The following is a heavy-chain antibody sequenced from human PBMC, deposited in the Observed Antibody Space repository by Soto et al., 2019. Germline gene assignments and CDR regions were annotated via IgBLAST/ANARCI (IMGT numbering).Heavy chain of an antibody. CDR3: ARNRRCSSTSCYSDYYYYGMDV. CDR1: GYTFTSYD. J-gene: IGHJ6*02. Sequence: ASVKVSCKASGYTFTSYDINWVRQATGQGLEWIGWMNPNSGNTGYAQKFQGRVTMTRNTSISTAYMELSSLRSEDTAVYYCARNRRCSSTSCYSDYYYYGMDVWGQGTTVTVYS. CDR2: MNPNSGNT. V-gene: IGHV1-8*01. D-gene: IGHD2-2*01.